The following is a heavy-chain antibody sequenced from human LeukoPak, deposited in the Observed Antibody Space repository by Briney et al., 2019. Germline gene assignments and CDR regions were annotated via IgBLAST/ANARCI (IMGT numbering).Heavy chain of an antibody. D-gene: IGHD2-8*02. J-gene: IGHJ4*02. CDR1: GGSFSGYY. V-gene: IGHV4-34*01. Sequence: SETLSLTCAVYGGSFSGYYWSWIRQPPGKGLEWIGEINHSGSTNYNPSLKSRVTISVDTSKNQFSLKLSSVTAADTAVYYCARRYTVCERGECHMLFDYWGQGTLVTVSS. CDR2: INHSGST. CDR3: ARRYTVCERGECHMLFDY.